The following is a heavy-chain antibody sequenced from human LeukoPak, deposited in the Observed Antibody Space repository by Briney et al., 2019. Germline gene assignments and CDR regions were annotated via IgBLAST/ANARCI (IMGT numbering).Heavy chain of an antibody. D-gene: IGHD6-19*01. J-gene: IGHJ4*02. CDR1: GFTFSSYA. CDR2: ISYDGSNK. CDR3: ARSDSSGWSEFDY. V-gene: IGHV3-30*04. Sequence: SGGSLRLSCAASGFTFSSYAMHWVRQAPGKGLEWVAVISYDGSNKYYADSVKGRFTISRDNSKNTLYLQMNSLRAEDTAVYYCARSDSSGWSEFDYWGQGTLVTVSS.